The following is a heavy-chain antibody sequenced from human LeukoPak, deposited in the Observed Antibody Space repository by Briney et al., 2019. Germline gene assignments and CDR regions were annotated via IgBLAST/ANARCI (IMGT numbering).Heavy chain of an antibody. CDR3: ARDIEYSSSLVLRGAFDI. CDR2: IIPIFGTA. Sequence: ASVTVSCKASGGSFNTYVITWVRQAPEQGLEWMGGIIPIFGTANYAQKFQGRVTITTDESTSTAYMELSSLRSEDTAVYYCARDIEYSSSLVLRGAFDIWGQGTMVTVSS. CDR1: GGSFNTYV. D-gene: IGHD6-6*01. J-gene: IGHJ3*02. V-gene: IGHV1-69*05.